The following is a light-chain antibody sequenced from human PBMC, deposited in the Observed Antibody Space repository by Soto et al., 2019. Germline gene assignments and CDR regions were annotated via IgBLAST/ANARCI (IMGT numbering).Light chain of an antibody. CDR3: QQDYHLPIT. J-gene: IGKJ5*01. CDR2: GAS. V-gene: IGKV3D-7*01. CDR1: QSISSSY. Sequence: VLAQSAATLSLSGWDRSPRXFLSGQSISSSYLPWYQQKPGQAPRLLIYGASSRATGIPARFSGSGRGSGTDFSLTISSLQPEDFAVYYCQQDYHLPITSGQGTRPEIK.